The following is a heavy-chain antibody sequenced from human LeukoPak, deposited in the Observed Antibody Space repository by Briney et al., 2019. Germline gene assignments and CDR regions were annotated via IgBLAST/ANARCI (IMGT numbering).Heavy chain of an antibody. Sequence: SETLSLTCTVSGGSISSGSYYWSWIRQPAGKGLEWIGRIYTSGSTNYNPSLKSRVTISVDTSKNQFSQKLSSVTAADTAVYYCARDRGYCSSTSCFHAFDIWGQGTMVTVSS. CDR2: IYTSGST. CDR3: ARDRGYCSSTSCFHAFDI. V-gene: IGHV4-61*02. D-gene: IGHD2-2*01. CDR1: GGSISSGSYY. J-gene: IGHJ3*02.